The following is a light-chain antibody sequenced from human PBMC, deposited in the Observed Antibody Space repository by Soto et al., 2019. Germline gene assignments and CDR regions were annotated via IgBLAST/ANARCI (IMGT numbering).Light chain of an antibody. V-gene: IGLV2-23*02. Sequence: QSVLTQPASVSGSPGQLITISCTGSSSDVGRYDLVSWYQQHPGKVPKLIIHEVTKRSSGLSNRFSGSKSGNTASLTISGLQAEEEADYYCCSYAGSSTYVFGTGTKVTVL. CDR3: CSYAGSSTYV. CDR1: SSDVGRYDL. CDR2: EVT. J-gene: IGLJ1*01.